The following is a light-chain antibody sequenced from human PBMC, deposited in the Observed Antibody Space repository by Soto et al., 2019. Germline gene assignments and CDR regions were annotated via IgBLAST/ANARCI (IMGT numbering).Light chain of an antibody. CDR1: QSVSSY. CDR3: QQRSNWPPIT. V-gene: IGKV3-11*01. J-gene: IGKJ5*01. CDR2: DAS. Sequence: DIFLTQSPSTLSLPPGERAPLSCRASQSVSSYLAWYQQKPGQAPRLLIYDASNRATGIPARFSGSGSGTDFTLTISSLEPEDFAVYYCQQRSNWPPITFGQGTGLEIK.